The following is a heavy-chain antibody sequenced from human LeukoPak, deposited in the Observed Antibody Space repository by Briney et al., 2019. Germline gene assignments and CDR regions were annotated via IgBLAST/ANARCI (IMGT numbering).Heavy chain of an antibody. Sequence: GESLKISCKASGYSFTHYWIGWVRQMPGKGLEWVGIIYPADSDTRYSPSFQGQVTFSADKSISTAYLQWSSLKASDTAVYYCARLGGTDNEIDYWGQGTLVTVYS. CDR3: ARLGGTDNEIDY. CDR1: GYSFTHYW. CDR2: IYPADSDT. D-gene: IGHD1-14*01. V-gene: IGHV5-51*01. J-gene: IGHJ4*02.